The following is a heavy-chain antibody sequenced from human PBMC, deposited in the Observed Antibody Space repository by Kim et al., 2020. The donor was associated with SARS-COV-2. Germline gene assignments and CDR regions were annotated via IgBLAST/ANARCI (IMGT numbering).Heavy chain of an antibody. Sequence: GGSLRLSCAASGFTFSSYAMSWVRQAPGKGLEWVSAISGSGGSTYYADSVKGRFTISRDNSKNTLYLQMNSLRAEDTAVYYCATRPGARYYGSGSWLDYYYGMDVWGQGTTVTVSS. V-gene: IGHV3-23*01. CDR3: ATRPGARYYGSGSWLDYYYGMDV. CDR1: GFTFSSYA. CDR2: ISGSGGST. J-gene: IGHJ6*02. D-gene: IGHD3-10*01.